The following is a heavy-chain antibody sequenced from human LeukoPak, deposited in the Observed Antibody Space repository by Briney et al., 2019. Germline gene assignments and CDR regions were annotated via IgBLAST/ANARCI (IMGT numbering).Heavy chain of an antibody. Sequence: GSLRLSCAASGFTFSDYYMSWIRQAPGKGLEWVSYISSSGSTIYYADSVKGRFTISRDNAKNSLYLRMNSLRAEDTAVYYCARDKAEYCGGDCYPYYYYYMDVWGKGTTVTVSS. D-gene: IGHD2-21*02. J-gene: IGHJ6*03. CDR3: ARDKAEYCGGDCYPYYYYYMDV. CDR2: ISSSGSTI. V-gene: IGHV3-11*04. CDR1: GFTFSDYY.